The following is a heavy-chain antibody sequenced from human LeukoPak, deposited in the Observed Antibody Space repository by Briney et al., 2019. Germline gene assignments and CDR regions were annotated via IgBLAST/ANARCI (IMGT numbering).Heavy chain of an antibody. J-gene: IGHJ4*02. D-gene: IGHD4-11*01. Sequence: TSQTLSLTCTVSGGSISSGSYYWSWIRQPAGKGLEWIGRIYTSGSTNYNPSLKSRVTISVDPSKNQFSLKLSSVTAADTAVYYCAGTTVTGYYFDYWGQGTLVTVSS. CDR1: GGSISSGSYY. V-gene: IGHV4-61*02. CDR2: IYTSGST. CDR3: AGTTVTGYYFDY.